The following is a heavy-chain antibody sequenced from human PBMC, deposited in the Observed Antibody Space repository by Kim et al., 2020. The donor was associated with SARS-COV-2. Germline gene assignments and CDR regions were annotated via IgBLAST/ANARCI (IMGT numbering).Heavy chain of an antibody. CDR3: ARDSGITMVRGGIINF. Sequence: SETLSLTCTVSGGSISSSSYYWGWNRQPPGKGLEWIGSIYYSGSTYYNPSLKSRVTISVDTSKNQFSLKLSSVTAADTAVYYCARDSGITMVRGGIINF. J-gene: IGHJ4*01. CDR2: IYYSGST. D-gene: IGHD3-10*01. CDR1: GGSISSSSYY. V-gene: IGHV4-39*07.